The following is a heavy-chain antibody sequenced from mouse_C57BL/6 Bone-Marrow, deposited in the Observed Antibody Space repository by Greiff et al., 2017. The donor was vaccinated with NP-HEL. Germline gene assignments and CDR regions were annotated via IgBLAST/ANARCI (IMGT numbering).Heavy chain of an antibody. D-gene: IGHD1-1*01. Sequence: VQLQQSGAELVRPGASVTLSCKASGYTFTDYEMHWVKQTPVHGLEWIGAIDPETGGTAYNQKFKGKAILTADESSSTAYMELRSLTSEDSAVYYCTYGSYYAMDYWGQGTSVTVSS. CDR3: TYGSYYAMDY. V-gene: IGHV1-15*01. CDR1: GYTFTDYE. CDR2: IDPETGGT. J-gene: IGHJ4*01.